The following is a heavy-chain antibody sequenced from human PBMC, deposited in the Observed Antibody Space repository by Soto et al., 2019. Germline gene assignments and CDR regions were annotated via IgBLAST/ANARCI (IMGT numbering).Heavy chain of an antibody. CDR1: GFTFSSYG. CDR3: ARDVGSWMLVYGMDV. J-gene: IGHJ6*02. D-gene: IGHD3-10*01. V-gene: IGHV3-33*01. Sequence: GGSLRLSCAASGFTFSSYGMHWVRQAPGKGLEWVAVIWYDGSNKYYADSVKGRFTISRDNSKNTLYLQMNSLRAEDTAVYYCARDVGSWMLVYGMDVWGQGTTVTVSS. CDR2: IWYDGSNK.